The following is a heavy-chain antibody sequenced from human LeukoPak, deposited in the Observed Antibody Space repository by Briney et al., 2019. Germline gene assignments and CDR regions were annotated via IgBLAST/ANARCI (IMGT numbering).Heavy chain of an antibody. Sequence: GGSLRLSCAASGFTFSSYEMNWDRQAPGKGLEWVSYISSSGSTTYYADSMKGRFTISRDNAKNSLYLQMNSLRAEDTAVYYCARSGYYYDTWGQGTLVTVSS. CDR1: GFTFSSYE. CDR3: ARSGYYYDT. J-gene: IGHJ4*02. CDR2: ISSSGSTT. V-gene: IGHV3-48*03. D-gene: IGHD6-13*01.